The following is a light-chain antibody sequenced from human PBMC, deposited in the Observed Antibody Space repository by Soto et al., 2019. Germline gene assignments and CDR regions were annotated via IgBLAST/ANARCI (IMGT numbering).Light chain of an antibody. CDR1: QGISNY. V-gene: IGKV1-33*01. J-gene: IGKJ1*01. CDR3: QQNDNFPWT. CDR2: ESS. Sequence: DIQMTQSQSSLSASVGDRVTITCQASQGISNYLNWYQHKPGKVPKLLIYESSNLATGVTSRFSGSGSGTHFTFSISSLQPEDIATYYCQQNDNFPWTFGQGTKVDIK.